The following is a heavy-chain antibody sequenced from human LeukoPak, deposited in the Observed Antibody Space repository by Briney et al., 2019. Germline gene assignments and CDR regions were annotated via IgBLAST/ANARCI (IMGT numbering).Heavy chain of an antibody. V-gene: IGHV4-59*01. D-gene: IGHD2-2*02. CDR1: GGSISSYY. J-gene: IGHJ5*02. Sequence: PSETLSLTCTVSGGSISSYYWSWIRQPPGKGLEWIGYIYYSGSTNYNPSLKSRVTISVDTSKNQFSLKLSSVTAADTAAYYCARGDCSRTSCYTRRYWFDPWGQGTLVTVSS. CDR2: IYYSGST. CDR3: ARGDCSRTSCYTRRYWFDP.